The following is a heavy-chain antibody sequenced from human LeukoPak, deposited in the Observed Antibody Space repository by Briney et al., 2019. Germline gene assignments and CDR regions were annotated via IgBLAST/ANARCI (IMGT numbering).Heavy chain of an antibody. CDR2: INTDGSST. V-gene: IGHV3-74*01. CDR3: AVAVAGLYYFDY. CDR1: GFTFSIYW. D-gene: IGHD6-19*01. Sequence: GGSLRLSCAASGFTFSIYWMHWVRQAPGKGLVWVSRINTDGSSTSYADSVKGRFTISRDNAKNTLYLQKNSLRAEDTAVYYCAVAVAGLYYFDYWGQGTLVTVSS. J-gene: IGHJ4*02.